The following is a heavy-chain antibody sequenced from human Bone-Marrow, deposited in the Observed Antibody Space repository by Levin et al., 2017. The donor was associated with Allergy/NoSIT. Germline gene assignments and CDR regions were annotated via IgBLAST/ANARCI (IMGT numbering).Heavy chain of an antibody. CDR2: MSGTTGSH. CDR3: AKGTTVYFYYNGMDA. V-gene: IGHV3-23*01. Sequence: GESLKISCVASGFTFNAYAMNWVRRAPGKGLEWVSAMSGTTGSHYYADSVKGRFTISRDSSKNTLFLKMESLRVEDPATYYCAKGTTVYFYYNGMDAWGQGTTVTVFS. D-gene: IGHD1-1*01. CDR1: GFTFNAYA. J-gene: IGHJ6*02.